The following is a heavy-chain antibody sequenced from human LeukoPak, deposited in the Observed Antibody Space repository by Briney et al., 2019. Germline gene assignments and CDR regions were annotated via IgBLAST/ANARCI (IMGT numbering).Heavy chain of an antibody. V-gene: IGHV1-69*04. J-gene: IGHJ4*02. CDR1: GGTFSSYA. Sequence: GASVKVSCKASGGTFSSYAISWVRQAPGQGLEWMGRIIPILGIANYAQKFQGRVTITADKSTSTAYMELSSLRSEDTAVYYCARDLDTRGYYYDSSGYYDYWGQGTLVTVSP. D-gene: IGHD3-22*01. CDR3: ARDLDTRGYYYDSSGYYDY. CDR2: IIPILGIA.